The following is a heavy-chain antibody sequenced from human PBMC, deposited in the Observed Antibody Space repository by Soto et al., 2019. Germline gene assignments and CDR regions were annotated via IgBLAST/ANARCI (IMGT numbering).Heavy chain of an antibody. CDR3: AKEAGTGSNYHLHS. D-gene: IGHD4-4*01. CDR1: GFNFGYYA. V-gene: IGHV3-9*01. J-gene: IGHJ4*02. CDR2: ISWNSAIT. Sequence: ESGGASVQPGKSLRLSCAASGFNFGYYAMHWVRQAPGKGLEWVSSISWNSAITDYAASVQGRFTISRDNAKNSLYLQMNSLRAEDTALYYCAKEAGTGSNYHLHSWGQGTLVTVSS.